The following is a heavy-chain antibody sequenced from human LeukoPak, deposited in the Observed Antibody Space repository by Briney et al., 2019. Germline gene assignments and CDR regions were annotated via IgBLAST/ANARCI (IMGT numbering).Heavy chain of an antibody. V-gene: IGHV3-21*01. CDR1: GFTFNTYT. Sequence: GGSLRLSCAASGFTFNTYTMNWVRQAPGKGLEWVSSISSGTSYIYYADSVKGRFTISRDNAKNSLYLQMNSLRAEDTAVYYCARDPTSSWETAFDIWGLGTMVTVSS. J-gene: IGHJ3*02. D-gene: IGHD1-26*01. CDR3: ARDPTSSWETAFDI. CDR2: ISSGTSYI.